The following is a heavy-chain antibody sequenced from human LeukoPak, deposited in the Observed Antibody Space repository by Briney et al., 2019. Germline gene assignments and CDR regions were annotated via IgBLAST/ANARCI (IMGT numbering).Heavy chain of an antibody. J-gene: IGHJ6*03. V-gene: IGHV3-73*01. D-gene: IGHD6-19*01. Sequence: GGSLRLSCAASGFTFSGSAMHWVRQASGKGLEWVDRIRSKANSYATAYAASVKSRFTISRDDSKNTAYLQMNSLKTEDTAVYYCTRRQWLERGYYYYYMDVWGKGTTVTVSS. CDR1: GFTFSGSA. CDR2: IRSKANSYAT. CDR3: TRRQWLERGYYYYYMDV.